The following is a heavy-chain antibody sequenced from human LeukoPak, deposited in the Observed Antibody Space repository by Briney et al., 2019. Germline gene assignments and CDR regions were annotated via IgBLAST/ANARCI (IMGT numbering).Heavy chain of an antibody. CDR3: ARGAYDRYFLDY. V-gene: IGHV1-18*01. CDR2: ISTYNGNT. Sequence: PMASVKVSCKASNYTFNIYGISWVRQAPGQGLEWMGWISTYNGNTDYAQKFHNRVTMTRDIFTTTAYMELRSLTSDDTAVYYCARGAYDRYFLDYWGQGTLVTVSS. CDR1: NYTFNIYG. J-gene: IGHJ4*02. D-gene: IGHD3-22*01.